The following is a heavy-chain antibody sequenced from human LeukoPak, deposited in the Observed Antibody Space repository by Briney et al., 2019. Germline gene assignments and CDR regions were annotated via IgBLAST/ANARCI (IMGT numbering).Heavy chain of an antibody. D-gene: IGHD3-22*01. CDR3: AIDSSGYYSRGYFDY. Sequence: SVKVSCKASGGTFSSYAMSWVRQAPGQGLEWMGGIIPIFGTANYAQKFQGRVTITADESTSTAYMELSSLRSEDTAVYYCAIDSSGYYSRGYFDYWGQGTLVTVSS. V-gene: IGHV1-69*13. CDR1: GGTFSSYA. J-gene: IGHJ4*02. CDR2: IIPIFGTA.